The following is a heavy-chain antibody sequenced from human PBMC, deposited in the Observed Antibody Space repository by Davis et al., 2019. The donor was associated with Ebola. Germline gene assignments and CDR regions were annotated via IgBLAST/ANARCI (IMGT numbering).Heavy chain of an antibody. V-gene: IGHV3-23*01. Sequence: AASVKVSCKASGYTFTSYGISWVRQAPGKGLEWVSAISGSGGSTYYADSVKGRFTISRDNAKNSLYLQMNSLRAEDTAVYYCARGRWLQMYYFDYWGQGTLVTVSS. CDR2: ISGSGGST. D-gene: IGHD5-24*01. CDR3: ARGRWLQMYYFDY. J-gene: IGHJ4*02. CDR1: GYTFTSYG.